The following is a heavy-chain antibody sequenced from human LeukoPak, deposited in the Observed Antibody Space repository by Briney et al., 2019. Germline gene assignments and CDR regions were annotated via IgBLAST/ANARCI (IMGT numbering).Heavy chain of an antibody. CDR3: ARGGEDDFWSGYSTYYFDY. CDR2: VYHTGRT. D-gene: IGHD3-3*01. V-gene: IGHV4-39*07. CDR1: GGSISSSNHY. Sequence: PSETLSLTCTVSGGSISSSNHYWGWIRQPPGKGLEWIGTVYHTGRTYYNPSLKSRVTMSVDTSKNQFSLKLSSVTAADTAVYYCARGGEDDFWSGYSTYYFDYWGQGTLVTVSS. J-gene: IGHJ4*02.